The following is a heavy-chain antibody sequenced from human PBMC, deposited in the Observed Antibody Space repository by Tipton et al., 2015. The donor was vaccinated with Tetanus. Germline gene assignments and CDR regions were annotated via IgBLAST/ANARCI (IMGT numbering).Heavy chain of an antibody. V-gene: IGHV4-31*03. D-gene: IGHD3-22*01. J-gene: IGHJ4*02. Sequence: PGLVKPSETLSLSCTVSGGSTHDYYWTWIRQHPVRGLEWIGYIYYTGNTYYNPSLKSRVTISVDTSKNQFSLRLTSVTAADTAAYYCARHFHENSVYYELDIDYWGQGTLVTVSS. CDR3: ARHFHENSVYYELDIDY. CDR2: IYYTGNT. CDR1: GGSTHDYY.